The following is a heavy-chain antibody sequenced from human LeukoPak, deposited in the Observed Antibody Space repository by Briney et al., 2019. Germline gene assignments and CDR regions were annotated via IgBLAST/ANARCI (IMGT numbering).Heavy chain of an antibody. CDR2: IYYSGST. Sequence: SETLSLTCTVSGGSISSSSYYWGWIRQPPGKGLEWIGSIYYSGSTYYNPSLKSRVTISVDTSKNQFSLKLSSVTAADTAVYYCAGDYYDILTGYPGWFDPWGQGTLVTVSS. D-gene: IGHD3-9*01. J-gene: IGHJ5*02. CDR1: GGSISSSSYY. CDR3: AGDYYDILTGYPGWFDP. V-gene: IGHV4-39*02.